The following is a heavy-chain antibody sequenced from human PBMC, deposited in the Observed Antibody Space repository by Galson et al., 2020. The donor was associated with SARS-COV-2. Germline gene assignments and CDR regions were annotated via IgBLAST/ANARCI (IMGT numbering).Heavy chain of an antibody. CDR2: IWYDGSNK. D-gene: IGHD3-22*01. V-gene: IGHV3-33*01. CDR1: GFTFSSYG. Sequence: GGSLRLYCAASGFTFSSYGMHWVRQAPGKGLEWVAVIWYDGSNKYYADSVKGRFTISRDNSKNTLYLQMNSLRAEDTAVYYCARDYYDSSGYSLGFDYWGQGTLVTVSS. J-gene: IGHJ4*02. CDR3: ARDYYDSSGYSLGFDY.